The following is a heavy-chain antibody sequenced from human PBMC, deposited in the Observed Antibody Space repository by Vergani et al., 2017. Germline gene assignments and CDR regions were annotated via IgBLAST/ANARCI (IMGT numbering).Heavy chain of an antibody. CDR3: AKDGRPPYDSSGPPLLD. CDR2: ISDDGRRK. D-gene: IGHD3-22*01. Sequence: QVQLVQSGGGVVQPGRSLRLSCAASGFTFSTYAMHWVRQAPGKGLEWVAVISDDGRRKYYADSVKGRFTISRGNSMNTLYLQMNSLRPEDTAVYYCAKDGRPPYDSSGPPLLDWGQGTLVTVSS. J-gene: IGHJ4*02. V-gene: IGHV3-30*18. CDR1: GFTFSTYA.